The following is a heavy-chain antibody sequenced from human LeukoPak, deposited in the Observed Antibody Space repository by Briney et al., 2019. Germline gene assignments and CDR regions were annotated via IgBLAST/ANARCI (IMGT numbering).Heavy chain of an antibody. CDR3: AKGGRGYSGYDYKDYYYGMDV. J-gene: IGHJ6*02. V-gene: IGHV3-23*01. CDR1: GFTFSFYA. CDR2: ISTSGDST. Sequence: GGSLRLSCAASGFTFSFYALSWVRQAPGKGLEWVSAISTSGDSTYYADSVKGRFTVSRDNSKNTLYLQMNILRPEDTAVYYCAKGGRGYSGYDYKDYYYGMDVWGQGTTVTV. D-gene: IGHD5-12*01.